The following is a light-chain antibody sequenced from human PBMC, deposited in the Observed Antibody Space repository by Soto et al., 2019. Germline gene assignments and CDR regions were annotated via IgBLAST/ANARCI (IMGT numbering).Light chain of an antibody. CDR3: QQRSNWPRT. CDR2: DAS. CDR1: QSVRSY. J-gene: IGKJ2*01. V-gene: IGKV3-11*01. Sequence: EIVLTQSPATLSLSPGERATLSCRASQSVRSYLAWYQQKPGQAPRLLIYDASNRATGIPARFSGSGSGTDFTRTISSLEPEDFAVYYCQQRSNWPRTCGQGTKLEIK.